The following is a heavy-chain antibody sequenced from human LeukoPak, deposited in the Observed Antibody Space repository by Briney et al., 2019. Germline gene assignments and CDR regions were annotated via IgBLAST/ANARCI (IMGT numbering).Heavy chain of an antibody. CDR1: GFTFDDYA. J-gene: IGHJ4*02. D-gene: IGHD4-23*01. Sequence: PGGSLRLSCTTSGFTFDDYAMSWVRQAPGKGLEWVGFIRSKAYGGTTEYAASVKGRFTISRDDSKSIAYLQMNSLKTEDTALYYCTRGSYGGNIPSPFDSWGQGTLVTVS. CDR2: IRSKAYGGTT. V-gene: IGHV3-49*04. CDR3: TRGSYGGNIPSPFDS.